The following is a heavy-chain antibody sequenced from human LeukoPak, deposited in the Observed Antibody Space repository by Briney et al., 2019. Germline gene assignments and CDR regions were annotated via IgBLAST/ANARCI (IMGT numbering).Heavy chain of an antibody. CDR1: GFTFSSYW. Sequence: PGGSLRLSCAASGFTFSSYWMHWVRQAPGKGLVWVSRINTDGSSTSYADSMKGRFTISRDNAKNTLYLQMNSLRAEDTAVYYCAREERYFDWSKSFDYWGQGTLVTVSS. D-gene: IGHD3-9*01. J-gene: IGHJ4*02. V-gene: IGHV3-74*01. CDR3: AREERYFDWSKSFDY. CDR2: INTDGSST.